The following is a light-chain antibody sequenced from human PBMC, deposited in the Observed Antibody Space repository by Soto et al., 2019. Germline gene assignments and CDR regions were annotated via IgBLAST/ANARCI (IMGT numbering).Light chain of an antibody. CDR1: SSDLASYNY. J-gene: IGLJ1*01. V-gene: IGLV2-14*01. CDR3: SSYTSHSFYV. Sequence: QSALSQPASVSGSPGQSITISCTGTSSDLASYNYVSWYQQQPGKAPKLIIYQVTNRPSGVSIRFSGSRSGNTASLTISGLQAEDEAVYYCSSYTSHSFYVFGTGTKVTVL. CDR2: QVT.